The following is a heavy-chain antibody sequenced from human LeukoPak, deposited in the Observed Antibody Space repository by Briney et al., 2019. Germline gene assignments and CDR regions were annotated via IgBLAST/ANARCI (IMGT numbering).Heavy chain of an antibody. D-gene: IGHD3-3*01. J-gene: IGHJ4*02. CDR3: ARVANLEWLSHFDY. V-gene: IGHV1-2*06. Sequence: GASVKVSCKASGYIFTGYNMHWVRQAPGQGLEWMGRINPNSDDTNYAQKFQGRVTMTRDTSISTAYMELSRLRSDDTAVYYCARVANLEWLSHFDYWGQGTLVTVSS. CDR2: INPNSDDT. CDR1: GYIFTGYN.